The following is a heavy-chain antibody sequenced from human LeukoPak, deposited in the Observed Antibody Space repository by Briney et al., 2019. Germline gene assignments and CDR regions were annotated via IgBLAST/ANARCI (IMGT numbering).Heavy chain of an antibody. V-gene: IGHV3-23*01. J-gene: IGHJ5*02. D-gene: IGHD6-13*01. CDR1: GFTFSSYA. CDR3: AKDLGSSWAHGVP. CDR2: ISGSGGST. Sequence: GSLRLSCAASGFTFSSYAMSWVRQAPGKGLDWVSAISGSGGSTYYADSVKGRFTISRDNSKNTLYLQTNSLRAEDTAVYYCAKDLGSSWAHGVPWGQGTLVTVSS.